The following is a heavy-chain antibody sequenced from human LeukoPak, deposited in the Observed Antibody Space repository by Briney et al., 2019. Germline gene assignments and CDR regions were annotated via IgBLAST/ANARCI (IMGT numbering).Heavy chain of an antibody. CDR2: VIPIFGTA. J-gene: IGHJ5*02. CDR1: GGTFSSYA. D-gene: IGHD4-17*01. V-gene: IGHV1-69*05. CDR3: ARVPTVTPGSWFDP. Sequence: AASVKVSCKASGGTFSSYAISWVRQAPGQGLEWMGGVIPIFGTANYAQKFQGRVTITTDESTSTAYMELSSLRSEDTAVYYCARVPTVTPGSWFDPWGQGTLVTVSS.